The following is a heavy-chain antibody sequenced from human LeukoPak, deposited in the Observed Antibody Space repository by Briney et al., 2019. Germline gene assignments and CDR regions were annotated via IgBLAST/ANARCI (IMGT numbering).Heavy chain of an antibody. CDR3: ARGSSWYGY. Sequence: GGSLRLSCAASGFTFDDYAMHWVRQAPGKGLEWVSGISWNSGSIGYADSVKGRFTISRDNAKNSLYLQMNSLRAEDTAVYYCARGSSWYGYWGQGTLVTVSS. V-gene: IGHV3-9*01. D-gene: IGHD6-13*01. J-gene: IGHJ4*02. CDR2: ISWNSGSI. CDR1: GFTFDDYA.